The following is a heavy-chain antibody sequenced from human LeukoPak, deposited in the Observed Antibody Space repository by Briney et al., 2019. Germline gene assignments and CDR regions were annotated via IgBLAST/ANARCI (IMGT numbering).Heavy chain of an antibody. D-gene: IGHD1-26*01. V-gene: IGHV3-23*01. CDR2: ISGSGVTT. J-gene: IGHJ1*01. CDR3: AKKVVVGATSPYSDFQD. Sequence: GGSLRLSCVASGFTFSSYAMSWVSQAREKGLEWVSAISGSGVTTHYAGSVKGRFSISRDNSKNTLYLQMNSLRAEDTALYYCAKKVVVGATSPYSDFQDWGQGTLVTVSS. CDR1: GFTFSSYA.